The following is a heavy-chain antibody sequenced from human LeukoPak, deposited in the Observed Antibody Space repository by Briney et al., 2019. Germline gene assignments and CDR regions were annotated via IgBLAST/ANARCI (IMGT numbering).Heavy chain of an antibody. CDR3: AKDIGAVAPQGAFDI. CDR2: ISWNSGSI. V-gene: IGHV3-9*01. CDR1: GFTFDDYA. D-gene: IGHD6-19*01. Sequence: GGSLRLSCAASGFTFDDYAMHWVRQAPGKGLEWVSGISWNSGSIGYADSVKGRFTISRDNAKNSLYLQMNSLRAEDTALYYCAKDIGAVAPQGAFDIWGQGTMVTVSS. J-gene: IGHJ3*02.